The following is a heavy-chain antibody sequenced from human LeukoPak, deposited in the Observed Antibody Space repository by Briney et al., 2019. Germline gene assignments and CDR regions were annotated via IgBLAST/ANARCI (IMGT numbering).Heavy chain of an antibody. D-gene: IGHD6-19*01. CDR1: GYTFTSYG. CDR3: ARSLAVAGPWVDY. J-gene: IGHJ4*02. CDR2: MNPNSGNT. V-gene: IGHV1-8*01. Sequence: ASVKVSCKASGYTFTSYGINWVRQATGQGLEWMGWMNPNSGNTGYAQKFQGRVTMTRNTSISTAYMELSSLRSEDTAVYYCARSLAVAGPWVDYWGQGTLVTVSS.